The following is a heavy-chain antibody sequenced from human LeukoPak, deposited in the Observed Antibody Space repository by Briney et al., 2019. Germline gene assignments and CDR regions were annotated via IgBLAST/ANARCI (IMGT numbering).Heavy chain of an antibody. J-gene: IGHJ4*02. CDR1: GYTFTGYY. CDR3: ARFLTGYYGSSGYYSDYFDY. Sequence: GASVKVSCKASGYTFTGYYMHWVRQAPGQGLEWMGWINPNSGGTNYAQKFQGRVTMTRDTSISTAYMELSRLRSDDTAVYYCARFLTGYYGSSGYYSDYFDYWGQGTLVTVSS. CDR2: INPNSGGT. V-gene: IGHV1-2*02. D-gene: IGHD3-22*01.